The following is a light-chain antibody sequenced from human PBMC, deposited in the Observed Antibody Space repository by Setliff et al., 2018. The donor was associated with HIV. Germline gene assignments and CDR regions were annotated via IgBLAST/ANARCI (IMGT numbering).Light chain of an antibody. J-gene: IGLJ1*01. CDR3: SSYVGYYVYV. CDR2: EVS. V-gene: IGLV2-14*01. CDR1: SSDIGGYNY. Sequence: QSALTQPASVSGSPGQSITISCTGSSSDIGGYNYVSWYQLHPGKAPKLMIYEVSNRPSGVSNRFSGSKSVNTASLTISGLQAEDDADYYCSSYVGYYVYVFGTGTKVTVL.